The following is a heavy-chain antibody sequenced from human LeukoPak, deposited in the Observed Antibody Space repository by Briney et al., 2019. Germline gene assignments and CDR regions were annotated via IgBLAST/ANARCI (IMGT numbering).Heavy chain of an antibody. CDR1: GGSFSGYY. V-gene: IGHV4-34*01. D-gene: IGHD3-22*01. Sequence: PSETLSLTYAVYGGSFSGYYWSWIRQPPGKGLEWIGEINHSGSTNYNPSLKSRVTISVDTSKNQFSLKLSSVTAADTAVYYCARGGPLYYYDSSGYYQKPFDYWGQGTLVTVSS. CDR3: ARGGPLYYYDSSGYYQKPFDY. CDR2: INHSGST. J-gene: IGHJ4*02.